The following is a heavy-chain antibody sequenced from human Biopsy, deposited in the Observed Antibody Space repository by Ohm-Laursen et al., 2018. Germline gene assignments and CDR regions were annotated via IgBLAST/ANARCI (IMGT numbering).Heavy chain of an antibody. J-gene: IGHJ4*02. Sequence: SLRLSCSASGFTFSDYYMRWIRQAPGRGLEWVSHISGIGDTTYYADSVKGRFTISRDNSKNSLYLQMNSLRAEDTAVYYCARDLTWGSYFDSWGQGSLVTVSS. V-gene: IGHV3-11*01. D-gene: IGHD3-16*01. CDR3: ARDLTWGSYFDS. CDR2: ISGIGDTT. CDR1: GFTFSDYY.